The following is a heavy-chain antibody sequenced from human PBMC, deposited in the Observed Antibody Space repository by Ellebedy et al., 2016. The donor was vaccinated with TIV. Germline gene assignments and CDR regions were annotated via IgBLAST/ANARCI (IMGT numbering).Heavy chain of an antibody. J-gene: IGHJ4*02. D-gene: IGHD1-26*01. CDR3: VKDMARKYNGNSRPFDS. V-gene: IGHV3-9*01. CDR2: IRWNSDMT. Sequence: SLKTSXEASGFTFDDYAMHWVRQGPGQGLEWVSGIRWNSDMTVYADSVKGRFTISRDNAKNTLYLQMDSLRPEDTALYYCVKDMARKYNGNSRPFDSWGRGTLVTVSA. CDR1: GFTFDDYA.